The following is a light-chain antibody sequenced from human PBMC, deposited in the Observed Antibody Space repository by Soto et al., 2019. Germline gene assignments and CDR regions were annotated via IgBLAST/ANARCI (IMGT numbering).Light chain of an antibody. J-gene: IGKJ5*01. CDR3: RHRYSNYPIT. Sequence: TQVSQSPSSLSASVGDRVTISCRASQSISGYLIWYQQKPGNAPNLLIFDASSLQSGVPSRFSGRGSAAKDTLTTSSRLPPEYSAYYYRHRYSNYPITFGQGTRLEIK. CDR2: DAS. CDR1: QSISGY. V-gene: IGKV1-39*01.